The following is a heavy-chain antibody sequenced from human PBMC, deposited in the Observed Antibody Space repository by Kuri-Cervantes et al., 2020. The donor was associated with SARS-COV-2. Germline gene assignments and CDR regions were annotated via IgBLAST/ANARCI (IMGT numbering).Heavy chain of an antibody. J-gene: IGHJ4*02. Sequence: ASVKVSCKVSGYTLTELSMHWVRQAPGKGLEWMGGSDPEDGETIYAQKFQGRVTMTEDTSTDTAYMELSSLRSEDTAVYYCAICFAVVAATRFDYWGQGTLVTVSS. V-gene: IGHV1-24*01. CDR3: AICFAVVAATRFDY. D-gene: IGHD2-15*01. CDR2: SDPEDGET. CDR1: GYTLTELS.